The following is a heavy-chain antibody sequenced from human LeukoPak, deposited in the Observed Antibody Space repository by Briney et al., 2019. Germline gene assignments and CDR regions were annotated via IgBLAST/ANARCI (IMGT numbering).Heavy chain of an antibody. Sequence: GGSLRLSCAASGFTFSSYSMNWVRQAPGKGLEWVSSISSSSSYIYYADSVKGRFTISRDNAKNSLYLQMNSLRVEDTAVYYCARGTSSPGSSSWFDPWSQGTLVTVSS. CDR3: ARGTSSPGSSSWFDP. CDR2: ISSSSSYI. D-gene: IGHD6-13*01. J-gene: IGHJ5*02. CDR1: GFTFSSYS. V-gene: IGHV3-21*01.